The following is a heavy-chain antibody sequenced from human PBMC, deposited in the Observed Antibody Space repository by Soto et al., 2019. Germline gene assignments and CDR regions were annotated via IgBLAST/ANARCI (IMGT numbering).Heavy chain of an antibody. CDR1: GYRFNTYG. CDR3: ARGQGEYCSGGSCYANYYYHGLDA. Sequence: ASVEVSCKASGYRFNTYGMTWVRQAPGQGLEGMGWITAYNGHTNSAQKLQDRVTMTTDISTSTAYMELRSLRSDDTAVYYCARGQGEYCSGGSCYANYYYHGLDAWGKGTTVTVPS. J-gene: IGHJ6*04. V-gene: IGHV1-18*01. CDR2: ITAYNGHT. D-gene: IGHD2-15*01.